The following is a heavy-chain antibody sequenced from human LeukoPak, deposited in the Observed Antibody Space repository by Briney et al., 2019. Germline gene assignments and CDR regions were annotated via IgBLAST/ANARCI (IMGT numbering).Heavy chain of an antibody. Sequence: GGSLRLSCAASGFTFSSYWMNWVRQAPGKGLDWVANIKQDGSDKYYVDSVKGRFTISRDNAKNSLYLQMNSLRAEDTAVYYCARGGTVADPSRLWGQGTLVTVSS. CDR1: GFTFSSYW. CDR2: IKQDGSDK. D-gene: IGHD6-19*01. CDR3: ARGGTVADPSRL. J-gene: IGHJ4*02. V-gene: IGHV3-7*01.